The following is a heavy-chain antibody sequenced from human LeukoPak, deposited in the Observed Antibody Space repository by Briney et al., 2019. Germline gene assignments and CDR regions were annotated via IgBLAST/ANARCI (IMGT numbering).Heavy chain of an antibody. D-gene: IGHD2-2*01. Sequence: ASVKVSCKVSGYTLTELSMHWVRQAPGKGLEWMGGFDPEDGETIYAQKFQGRVTMTEDTSTDTAYMELSRLRSEDTAVYYCATGVVPAAGVAYWGQGTLVTVSS. V-gene: IGHV1-24*01. J-gene: IGHJ4*02. CDR3: ATGVVPAAGVAY. CDR2: FDPEDGET. CDR1: GYTLTELS.